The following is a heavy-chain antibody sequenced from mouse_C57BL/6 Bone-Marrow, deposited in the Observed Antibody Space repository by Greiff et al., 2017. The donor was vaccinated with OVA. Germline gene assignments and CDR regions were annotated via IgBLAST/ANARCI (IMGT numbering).Heavy chain of an antibody. Sequence: EVQRVESGGDLVKPGGSLKLSCAASGFTFSSYGMSWVRQTPDKRLEWVATISSGGSYTYYPDSVKGRFTISRDNAKNTLYLQMSSLKSEDTAMYYCARREDYVYYAMDYWGQGTSVTVSS. V-gene: IGHV5-6*01. CDR1: GFTFSSYG. CDR3: ARREDYVYYAMDY. J-gene: IGHJ4*01. D-gene: IGHD2-4*01. CDR2: ISSGGSYT.